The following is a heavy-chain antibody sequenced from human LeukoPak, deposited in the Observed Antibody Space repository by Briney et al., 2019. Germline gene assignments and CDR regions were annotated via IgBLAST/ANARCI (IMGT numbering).Heavy chain of an antibody. CDR1: GGSISSYY. J-gene: IGHJ6*03. CDR3: ARSDYYYYMDV. CDR2: IYYSGST. V-gene: IGHV4-59*01. Sequence: SETLSLTCTVSGGSISSYYWSWIRQPPGKGLEWIGYIYYSGSTNYNPSLKSRVTISVDTSKNQFSLKLSSVTAADTAVYYCARSDYYYYMDVWGKGTTVTVSS.